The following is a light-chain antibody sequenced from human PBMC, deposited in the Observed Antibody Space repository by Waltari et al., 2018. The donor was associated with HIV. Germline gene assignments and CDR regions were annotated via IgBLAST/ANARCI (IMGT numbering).Light chain of an antibody. Sequence: IVITQSPATLSVSPGERATLSCRASQSVSSNLPWYQQKPGQAPRLLIYDASTRDTGIPARFSGSGSGTYFTLTISSLQSEDFAVYYCQQYNNWPPGTFGQGAKLEIK. CDR3: QQYNNWPPGT. J-gene: IGKJ2*01. CDR2: DAS. CDR1: QSVSSN. V-gene: IGKV3-15*01.